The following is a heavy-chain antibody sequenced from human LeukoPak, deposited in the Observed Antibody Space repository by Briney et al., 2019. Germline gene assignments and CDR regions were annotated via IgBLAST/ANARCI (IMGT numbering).Heavy chain of an antibody. D-gene: IGHD3-16*02. CDR2: INPSGGST. J-gene: IGHJ5*02. Sequence: GASVKVSCKASGYTFTSYDINWVRQATGQGLEWMGIINPSGGSTSYAQKFQGRVTMTRDTSTSTVYMELSSLRSEDTAVYYCARSTVNNWFDPWGQGTLVTVSS. CDR3: ARSTVNNWFDP. CDR1: GYTFTSYD. V-gene: IGHV1-46*01.